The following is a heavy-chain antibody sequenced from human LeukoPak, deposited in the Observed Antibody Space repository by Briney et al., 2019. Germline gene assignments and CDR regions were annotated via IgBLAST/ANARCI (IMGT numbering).Heavy chain of an antibody. Sequence: GGSLRLSCAASGFTFSTYAMHWVRRAPGKGLEWVAVTSPDGSNEYYGDSVRGRFTISRDNSKNTLYLQLNSLGPEDTAVYYCARPRIPAVNQFDYWGQGTLVTVSP. CDR1: GFTFSTYA. D-gene: IGHD2-2*01. V-gene: IGHV3-30*03. J-gene: IGHJ4*02. CDR3: ARPRIPAVNQFDY. CDR2: TSPDGSNE.